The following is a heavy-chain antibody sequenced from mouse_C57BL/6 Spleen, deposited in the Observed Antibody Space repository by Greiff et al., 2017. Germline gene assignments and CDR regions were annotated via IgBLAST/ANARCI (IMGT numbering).Heavy chain of an antibody. V-gene: IGHV6-3*01. CDR3: TGPFYYDYDRFAY. CDR2: IRLKSDNYAT. CDR1: GFTFSNYW. D-gene: IGHD2-4*01. J-gene: IGHJ3*01. Sequence: EVKLMESGGGLVQPGGSMKLSCVASGFTFSNYWMNWVRQSPEKGLEWVAQIRLKSDNYATHYAESVKGRFTISRDDSKSSDYLQMNNLRAEDTGIYYCTGPFYYDYDRFAYWGQGTLVTVSA.